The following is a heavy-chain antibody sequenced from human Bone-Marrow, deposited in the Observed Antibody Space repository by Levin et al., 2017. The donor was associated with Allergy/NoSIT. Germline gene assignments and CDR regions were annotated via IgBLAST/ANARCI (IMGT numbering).Heavy chain of an antibody. CDR1: GGSISSGSHY. CDR2: IFTVGST. J-gene: IGHJ4*02. CDR3: ARGGRYFDWLSHVGS. D-gene: IGHD3-9*01. Sequence: PSETLSLTCTVSGGSISSGSHYWTWIRQPAGKGLEWIGRIFTVGSTNYNSSLKSRVTISLDKSNSQFSLRMTSVTAADTAIYYCARGGRYFDWLSHVGSWGQGLLVTVSS. V-gene: IGHV4-61*02.